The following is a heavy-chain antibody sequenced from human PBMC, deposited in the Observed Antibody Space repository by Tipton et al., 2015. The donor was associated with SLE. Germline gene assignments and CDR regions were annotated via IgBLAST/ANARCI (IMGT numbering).Heavy chain of an antibody. CDR2: LYAGGST. Sequence: TLSLTCSVSGVSISTSRYYWGWIRQSPGQGLEWVGSLYAGGSTYYNPSLKSRVTISVDTSKNQFSLKLRSVTAADTAVYYCARLKGRLELPGYHYYMDVWGKGTTVTVSS. CDR3: ARLKGRLELPGYHYYMDV. D-gene: IGHD1-7*01. J-gene: IGHJ6*03. V-gene: IGHV4-39*01. CDR1: GVSISTSRYY.